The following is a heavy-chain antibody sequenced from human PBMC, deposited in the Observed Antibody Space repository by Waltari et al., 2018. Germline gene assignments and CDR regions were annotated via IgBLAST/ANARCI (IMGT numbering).Heavy chain of an antibody. CDR2: ISYDGSKR. CDR3: VGGQMGDF. J-gene: IGHJ4*02. D-gene: IGHD3-16*01. V-gene: IGHV3-33*03. Sequence: QDQLVESGGGVVQPGRSLRLSCVPSGFTFSNYGMHWVRQAPGKGLEWVAVISYDGSKRFYADAVKGRFTISRDNSKNILDLQMNSLRADDTAMYYCVGGQMGDFWGQGTLVTVSS. CDR1: GFTFSNYG.